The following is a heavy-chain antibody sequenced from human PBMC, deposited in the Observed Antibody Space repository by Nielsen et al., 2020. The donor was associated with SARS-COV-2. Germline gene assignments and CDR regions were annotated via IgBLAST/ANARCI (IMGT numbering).Heavy chain of an antibody. V-gene: IGHV3-48*02. D-gene: IGHD5-12*01. J-gene: IGHJ4*02. CDR2: ISASSANI. CDR1: GFTFNTYA. Sequence: GESLKISCAASGFTFNTYAMNWVRQAPGKGLEWVAYISASSANIHYAASVNGRFTVSRDNAKNSLYLQMNNLRDEDTAVYYCASDPSYASSWLLYFDFWGQGTLVTVSS. CDR3: ASDPSYASSWLLYFDF.